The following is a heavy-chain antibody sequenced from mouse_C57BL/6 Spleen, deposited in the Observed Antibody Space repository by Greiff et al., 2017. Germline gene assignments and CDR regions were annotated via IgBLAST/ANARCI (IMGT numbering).Heavy chain of an antibody. D-gene: IGHD3-2*02. CDR2: INPNHGGT. J-gene: IGHJ2*01. CDR1: GYTFPDYN. CDR3: ARTAQATYFDY. V-gene: IGHV1-18*01. Sequence: VQLKESGPELVKPGASVKIPCKASGYTFPDYNMDWVKQSHGKSLEWLGDINPNHGGTIYNQKFKGKATLTVDKSSSTAYMELRSLTSEDTAVYYCARTAQATYFDYWGQGTTLTVSS.